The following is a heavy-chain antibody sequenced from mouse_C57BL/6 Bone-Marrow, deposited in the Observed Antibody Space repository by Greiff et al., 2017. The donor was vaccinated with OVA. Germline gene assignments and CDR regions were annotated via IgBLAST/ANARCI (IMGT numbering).Heavy chain of an antibody. D-gene: IGHD1-1*01. CDR3: ARIGTTGYYFDY. Sequence: QVQLQQPGPELVKPGASVKMSCKASGYTFTSYWITWVKQRPGQGLEWIGDIYPGSGSTNYNEKFKSKATLTVDTSSSTAYMQLSSLTSEDSAVYYCARIGTTGYYFDYWGQGTTLTVSS. CDR1: GYTFTSYW. J-gene: IGHJ2*01. V-gene: IGHV1-55*01. CDR2: IYPGSGST.